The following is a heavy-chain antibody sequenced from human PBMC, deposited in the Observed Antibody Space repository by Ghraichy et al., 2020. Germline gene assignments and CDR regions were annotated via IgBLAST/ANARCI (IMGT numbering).Heavy chain of an antibody. D-gene: IGHD1-26*01. CDR1: GFTFVTSA. CDR3: TRGLSRTTTMVADSYFDY. V-gene: IGHV3-23*01. Sequence: GGSLRLSCAASGFTFVTSAVGWVRQAPGKGLEWVSFSGSTGVPYYSESVRGRFTVSRDNSRNTLYLLMDSQRRDDPAIYYCTRGLSRTTTMVADSYFDYWGQGVQVTVSS. CDR2: SGSTGVP. J-gene: IGHJ4*02.